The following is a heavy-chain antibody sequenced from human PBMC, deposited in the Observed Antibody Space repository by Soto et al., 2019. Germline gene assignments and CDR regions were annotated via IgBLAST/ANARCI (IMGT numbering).Heavy chain of an antibody. D-gene: IGHD3-22*01. V-gene: IGHV4-31*03. CDR2: ISYSGET. CDR1: GGSVSYAGYY. Sequence: QVQLQESGPGLVKPSQTLSLTCSVSGGSVSYAGYYWNWIRQSPGKGLEWVGFISYSGETSYNPSLHRRVTLSLDTSRIRVSLDLTSVTAADTAVFYCARAGDHYDHPLHRWGRGTLGTVSS. J-gene: IGHJ5*02. CDR3: ARAGDHYDHPLHR.